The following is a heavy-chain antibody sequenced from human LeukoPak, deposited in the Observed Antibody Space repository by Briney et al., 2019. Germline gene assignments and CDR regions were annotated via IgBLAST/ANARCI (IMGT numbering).Heavy chain of an antibody. CDR1: GFTFSSYA. CDR3: TTAEAGQLWSKYYFDY. D-gene: IGHD5-18*01. V-gene: IGHV3-15*01. Sequence: GGSLRLSCAASGFTFSSYAMSWVRQAPGKGLEWVGRIKSKTDGGTTDYAAPVKGRFTISRDDSKNTLYLQMNSLKTEDTAVYYCTTAEAGQLWSKYYFDYWGQGTLVTVSS. J-gene: IGHJ4*02. CDR2: IKSKTDGGTT.